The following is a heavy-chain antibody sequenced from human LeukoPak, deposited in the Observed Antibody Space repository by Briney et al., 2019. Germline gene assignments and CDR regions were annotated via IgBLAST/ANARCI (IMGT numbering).Heavy chain of an antibody. CDR3: ARGVYGFDV. CDR2: MSQDGIEI. D-gene: IGHD2-8*01. CDR1: GFTFSNYW. Sequence: PGGSLRLSCAASGFTFSNYWKAWVRQAPGKGLEWVAYMSQDGIEIYYLDSVKGRFIISRDNAKNSLYLQMHSLRAEDTAVYYCARGVYGFDVWGQGTLITVSS. J-gene: IGHJ3*01. V-gene: IGHV3-7*01.